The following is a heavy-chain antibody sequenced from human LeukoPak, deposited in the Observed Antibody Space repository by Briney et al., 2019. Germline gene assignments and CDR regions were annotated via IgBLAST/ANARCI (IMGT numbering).Heavy chain of an antibody. V-gene: IGHV4-34*01. CDR1: GGSFSGYY. J-gene: IGHJ4*02. D-gene: IGHD6-6*01. CDR2: INHSGST. CDR3: ARGEGTARPAIDY. Sequence: SETLSLTCAVYGGSFSGYYWSWIRQPPGKGLEWIGEINHSGSTNYNPSLKSRVTISVDTSKNQFSLKLSSVTAADTAVYYCARGEGTARPAIDYWGQGTLVTVSS.